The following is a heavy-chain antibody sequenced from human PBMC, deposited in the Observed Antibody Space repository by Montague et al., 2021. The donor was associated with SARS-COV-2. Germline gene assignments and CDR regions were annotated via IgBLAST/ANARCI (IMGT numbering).Heavy chain of an antibody. V-gene: IGHV3-23*03. Sequence: SLRLSCAASGFTFSSYAMSWVRQAPGKGPEWVSVIYSGGSSTFYADSVKGRFTISRDKSKNTLYLQMNSLRAEDTAVYYCAKSSGSYGDYFDYWGQGTLVTVSS. D-gene: IGHD1-26*01. CDR3: AKSSGSYGDYFDY. CDR2: IYSGGSST. J-gene: IGHJ4*02. CDR1: GFTFSSYA.